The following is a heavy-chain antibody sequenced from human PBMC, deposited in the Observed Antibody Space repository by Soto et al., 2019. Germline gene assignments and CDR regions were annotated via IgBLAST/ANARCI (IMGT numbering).Heavy chain of an antibody. CDR3: ARQRISVVTQAYFDL. CDR1: GDSISSRSYY. D-gene: IGHD2-21*02. Sequence: PSETLSLTCTVTGDSISSRSYYWGWIRQPPGKGLEWIGSIYYSGSTYNNPSLRSRVSMSIDTSKDQFSLKLKSVTAADTALYFCARQRISVVTQAYFDLWGTAFLVTVFS. CDR2: IYYSGST. J-gene: IGHJ4*02. V-gene: IGHV4-39*01.